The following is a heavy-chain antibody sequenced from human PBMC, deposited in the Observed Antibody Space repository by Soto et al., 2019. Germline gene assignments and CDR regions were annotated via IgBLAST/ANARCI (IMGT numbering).Heavy chain of an antibody. D-gene: IGHD4-17*01. V-gene: IGHV4-39*01. CDR2: IYYSGST. CDR1: DGSISSSSYY. J-gene: IGHJ6*03. Sequence: QLQLQESGPGMVKPSETLSLTCTVSDGSISSSSYYWGWIRQPPGKGLEWIGSIYYSGSTYYNPSLKSRVTISVDTSKNQFSLKLSSVTAADTAVYYRARHSYGDFPYYYYCMDVWGKGTTVTVSS. CDR3: ARHSYGDFPYYYYCMDV.